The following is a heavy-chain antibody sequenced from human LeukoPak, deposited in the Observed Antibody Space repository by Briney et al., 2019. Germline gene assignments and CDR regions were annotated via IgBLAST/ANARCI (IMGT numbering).Heavy chain of an antibody. CDR1: GVSISSNIYY. CDR3: ARVDFDYYIGV. CDR2: ISYISYSGTT. V-gene: IGHV4-39*07. Sequence: SETLSLTCTVSGVSISSNIYYWGWIRQPPGKGLEWIGGISYISYSGTTYYNPSLKSRVTILVDASKKQFSLKLSSVTAADTAVYYCARVDFDYYIGVWGTGTTVTVS. J-gene: IGHJ6*03.